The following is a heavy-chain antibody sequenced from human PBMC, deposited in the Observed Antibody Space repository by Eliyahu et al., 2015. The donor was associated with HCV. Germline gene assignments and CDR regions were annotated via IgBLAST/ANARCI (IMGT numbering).Heavy chain of an antibody. Sequence: EVQLVESGGGVVQPGGSLRLXCAASGFDFSDYSMNWFRQAPGKGPEWVSYIRSRSYTVYDADSVKGRFIISRDDAKSSLYLQMSSLRVEDTAVYYCVRKRWHFDSWGQGTLVTVSS. J-gene: IGHJ4*02. CDR1: GFDFSDYS. CDR3: VRKRWHFDS. CDR2: IRSRSYTV. D-gene: IGHD2-15*01. V-gene: IGHV3-48*01.